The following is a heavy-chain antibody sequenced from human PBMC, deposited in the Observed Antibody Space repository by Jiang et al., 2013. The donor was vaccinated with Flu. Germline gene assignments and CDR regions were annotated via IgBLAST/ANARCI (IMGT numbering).Heavy chain of an antibody. J-gene: IGHJ4*02. V-gene: IGHV1-2*02. Sequence: QLVESGAEVKKPGASVKVSCKTSGYIFTDNYIHWVRQAPGQGLEWMGWIDPNNYDTHYAQKFQGRVTLTRDTSISTAYVELSSLTSDDTAVYYCAKEWSALDYWGQGTLVTVSS. CDR1: GYIFTDNY. CDR2: IDPNNYDT. D-gene: IGHD1-26*01. CDR3: AKEWSALDY.